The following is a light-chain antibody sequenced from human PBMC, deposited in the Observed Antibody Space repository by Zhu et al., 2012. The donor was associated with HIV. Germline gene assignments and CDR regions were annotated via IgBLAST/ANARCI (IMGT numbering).Light chain of an antibody. CDR1: RSVHKW. J-gene: IGKJ2*01. CDR3: QQYYTPSYT. V-gene: IGKV1-5*03. CDR2: EAS. Sequence: DIQMTQSPSTLSASVGDRVTITCRASRSVHKWLAWYQQKPEQAPKLLIYEASTLETGVPSRFSGSGSETEFTLTISSLQPDDFASYSCQQYYTPSYTFGQGTKLQIK.